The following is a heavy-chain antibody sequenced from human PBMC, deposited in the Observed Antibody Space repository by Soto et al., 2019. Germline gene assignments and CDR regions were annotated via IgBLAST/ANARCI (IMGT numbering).Heavy chain of an antibody. V-gene: IGHV3-23*01. CDR1: GCTFSSYA. Sequence: PWVSLRRSWAAAGCTFSSYARTWVRQAPGKGREWVSVISVSGNSTYYADSVKGRFTISRDNSKNTLYLQMNSLRAEDTAVYYCPKENGYSSSWFEFDYWGQGTLVPVSS. D-gene: IGHD6-13*01. CDR2: ISVSGNST. CDR3: PKENGYSSSWFEFDY. J-gene: IGHJ4*02.